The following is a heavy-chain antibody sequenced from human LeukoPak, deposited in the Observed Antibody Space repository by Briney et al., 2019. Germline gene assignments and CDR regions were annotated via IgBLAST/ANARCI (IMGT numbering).Heavy chain of an antibody. J-gene: IGHJ4*02. V-gene: IGHV3-33*01. Sequence: PGSSLRLSCAASGFTFSSCGMLGVRQAPGKGLEWVAVIWYDGSNKYYADSVKGRFTISRDNSKNTLYLQMNSLRAEDTAVYYCASRGTTVVTGANFDYWGQGTLVTVSS. CDR3: ASRGTTVVTGANFDY. CDR2: IWYDGSNK. D-gene: IGHD4-23*01. CDR1: GFTFSSCG.